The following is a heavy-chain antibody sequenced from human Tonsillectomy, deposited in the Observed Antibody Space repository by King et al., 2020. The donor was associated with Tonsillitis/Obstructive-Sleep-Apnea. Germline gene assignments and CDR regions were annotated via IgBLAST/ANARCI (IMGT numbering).Heavy chain of an antibody. CDR2: ISYSGST. V-gene: IGHV4-59*01. Sequence: QLQESGPGLVKPSETLSLTCTVSGGSISSYYWSWIRQPPGKGLEWIGYISYSGSTNYNPSLKSRVTMSVDTSKNQFSLNLSSVTAADTAVYYCARDMVLEAGGDAFDIWGQGTMVTVSS. J-gene: IGHJ3*02. CDR1: GGSISSYY. CDR3: ARDMVLEAGGDAFDI. D-gene: IGHD2-8*01.